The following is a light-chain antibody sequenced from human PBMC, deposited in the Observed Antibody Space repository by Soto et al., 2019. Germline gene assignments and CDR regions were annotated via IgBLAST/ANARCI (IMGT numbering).Light chain of an antibody. CDR3: QQYNNWPIT. V-gene: IGKV3-15*01. Sequence: EIVMTQSPVTLSVSPGERATLSCRASQNVLRNLAWYQQKPGQSPRLLIYGASARATGIPARFSGSGSGTEFTLTISSLQSEDFALYYCQQYNNWPITFGQGTRLEIK. J-gene: IGKJ5*01. CDR2: GAS. CDR1: QNVLRN.